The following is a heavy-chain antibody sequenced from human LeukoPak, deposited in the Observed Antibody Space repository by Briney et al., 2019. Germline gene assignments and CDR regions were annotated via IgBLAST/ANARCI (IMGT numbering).Heavy chain of an antibody. CDR1: GFTFSSYG. Sequence: SGGSLRLSCAASGFTFSSYGMHWVRQLPGKGLEWVATIIQDGSDKYYVDSVKGRFTISRDNAKNSLYLQMNSLRAEDTGVYYCARNRARFDYWGQGTLVTVSS. J-gene: IGHJ4*02. V-gene: IGHV3-7*04. D-gene: IGHD2/OR15-2a*01. CDR2: IIQDGSDK. CDR3: ARNRARFDY.